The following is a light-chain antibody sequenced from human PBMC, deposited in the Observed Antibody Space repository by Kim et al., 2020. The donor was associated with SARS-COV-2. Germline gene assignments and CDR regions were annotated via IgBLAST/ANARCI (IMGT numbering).Light chain of an antibody. CDR3: QQYNVYSYT. CDR1: QSISKW. J-gene: IGKJ2*01. CDR2: DAS. V-gene: IGKV1-5*01. Sequence: SSSVGDRVTITCRASQSISKWLVWYQQKPGKAPKLLIYDASSLESGVPSRFSGSGSGTEFTLSISGLQPDDFATYYCQQYNVYSYTFGQGTKLEI.